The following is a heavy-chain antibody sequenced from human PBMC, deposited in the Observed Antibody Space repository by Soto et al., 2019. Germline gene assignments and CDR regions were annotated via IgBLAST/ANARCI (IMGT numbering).Heavy chain of an antibody. Sequence: SSLNVSCKGFVDGFSSYPISWRRQAPGQGLEWMGGIIPIFGTANYAQKFQGRVTMTRDTSTSTVYMELSSLRSEDTAVYYCARSPYSSGYYYAIDYWGQGTQVTVSS. CDR3: ARSPYSSGYYYAIDY. V-gene: IGHV1-69*05. D-gene: IGHD3-22*01. CDR1: VDGFSSYP. CDR2: IIPIFGTA. J-gene: IGHJ4*02.